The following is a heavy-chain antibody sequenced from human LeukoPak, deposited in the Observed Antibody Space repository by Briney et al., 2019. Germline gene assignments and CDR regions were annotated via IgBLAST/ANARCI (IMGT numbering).Heavy chain of an antibody. CDR1: GYTFTSYG. D-gene: IGHD3-9*01. CDR2: ISAYNGNT. J-gene: IGHJ5*02. CDR3: ARDRGGLRYFDWLSWFDP. Sequence: ASVKVCCKASGYTFTSYGISWVRQAPGQGLEWMGWISAYNGNTNYAQKLQGRVTMTTDTSTSTAYMELRSLRSDDTAVYYCARDRGGLRYFDWLSWFDPWGQGTLVTVSS. V-gene: IGHV1-18*01.